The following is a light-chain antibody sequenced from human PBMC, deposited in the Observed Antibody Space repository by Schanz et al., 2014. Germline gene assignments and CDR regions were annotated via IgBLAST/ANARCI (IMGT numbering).Light chain of an antibody. CDR1: SSDVGGYNY. J-gene: IGLJ2*01. CDR3: SSYAGSSAVV. Sequence: QSVLTQPASVSGSPGQSITISCTGTSSDVGGYNYVSWYQQHPGKAPKLMIYDVSNRPSGVSNRFSGSKSGNTASLTISGLQADDEADYYCSSYAGSSAVVFGGGTKLTVL. V-gene: IGLV2-14*01. CDR2: DVS.